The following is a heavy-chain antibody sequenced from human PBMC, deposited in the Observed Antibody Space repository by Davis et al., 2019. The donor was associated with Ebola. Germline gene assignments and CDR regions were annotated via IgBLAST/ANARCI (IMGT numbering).Heavy chain of an antibody. CDR2: IGSSSSYI. D-gene: IGHD3-22*01. CDR1: LFPFRSYC. J-gene: IGHJ6*02. Sequence: ESLKTPRAASLFPFRSYCMNRVRQAPGKGLEWVSSIGSSSSYIYYADSVKGRFTISSDNAKKSLYLHMNRLRAEDTAVYYCARDKFYYDSSGYGYYYGMDVWGQGTTVTVSS. CDR3: ARDKFYYDSSGYGYYYGMDV. V-gene: IGHV3-21*01.